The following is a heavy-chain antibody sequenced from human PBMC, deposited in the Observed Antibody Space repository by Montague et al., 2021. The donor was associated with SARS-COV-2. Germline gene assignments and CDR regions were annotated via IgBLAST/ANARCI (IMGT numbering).Heavy chain of an antibody. D-gene: IGHD3-22*01. V-gene: IGHV4-61*09. CDR2: IQTSGTS. Sequence: TLSLTCSVSGDSMTSGPYFWTWIRQPAGKGLEWIGHIQTSGTSNYNPSLRSRITMSVDTSRNQFSLEVRSVTAADTAVYFCARDRPVSWRISPGLAGLLAIVGHSASGMDVWGQGTTVTVS. CDR3: ARDRPVSWRISPGLAGLLAIVGHSASGMDV. J-gene: IGHJ6*02. CDR1: GDSMTSGPYF.